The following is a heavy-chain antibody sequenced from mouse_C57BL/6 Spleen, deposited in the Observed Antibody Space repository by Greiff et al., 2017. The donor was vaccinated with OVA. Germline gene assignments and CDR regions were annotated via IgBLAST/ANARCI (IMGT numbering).Heavy chain of an antibody. J-gene: IGHJ4*01. CDR1: GYTFTSYW. CDR2: IDPSDSYT. V-gene: IGHV1-69*01. Sequence: VQLQQPGAELVMPGASVKLSCKASGYTFTSYWMHWVKQRPGQGLEWIGEIDPSDSYTNYNQKFKGKSTLTVAKSSSTAYMQLSSLTSEDSAVYDGAESRVTTNYYAMDDWGQGTSVTVSS. CDR3: AESRVTTNYYAMDD. D-gene: IGHD2-2*01.